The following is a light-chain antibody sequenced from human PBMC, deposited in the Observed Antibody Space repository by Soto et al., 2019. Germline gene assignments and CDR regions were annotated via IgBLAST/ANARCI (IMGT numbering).Light chain of an antibody. CDR3: QQYGSTPRIT. CDR1: QSVGSTY. CDR2: GAS. J-gene: IGKJ5*01. V-gene: IGKV3-20*01. Sequence: EIALTQSPGTLSLSPGERATLSCRASQSVGSTYLAWYQHKPGQAPRLLIYGASSRATGIPDRFSGSGSETGFTLTISRLEPEDFAVYYCQQYGSTPRITFGQGTRLETK.